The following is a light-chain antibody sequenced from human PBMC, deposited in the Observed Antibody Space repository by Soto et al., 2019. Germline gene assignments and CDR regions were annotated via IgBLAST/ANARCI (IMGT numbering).Light chain of an antibody. Sequence: QSALTQPASVSGSPGQSITISCTGTSSDVGGYNYVSWYQQHPGKAPKLMIYEVSNRPLGVSNRFSGSKSGNTSALTTSGLPAEDEADYYGFSYTSGSTPYVFGTGTKLTVL. CDR2: EVS. J-gene: IGLJ1*01. CDR3: FSYTSGSTPYV. CDR1: SSDVGGYNY. V-gene: IGLV2-14*01.